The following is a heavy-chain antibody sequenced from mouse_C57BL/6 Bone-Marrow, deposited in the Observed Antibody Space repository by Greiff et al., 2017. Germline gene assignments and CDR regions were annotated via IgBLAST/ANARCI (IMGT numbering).Heavy chain of an antibody. CDR3: AREDYYYGSKGYFDV. Sequence: EVQLQESGPGLVKPSQSLSLTCSVTGYSITSGYYWNWIRQFPGNKLEWMGYISYDGSNNYNPSLKNRISITRDPAKNQFFLKLNSVTTEDTATYYCAREDYYYGSKGYFDVWGTGTTVTVSS. V-gene: IGHV3-6*01. D-gene: IGHD1-1*01. J-gene: IGHJ1*03. CDR2: ISYDGSN. CDR1: GYSITSGYY.